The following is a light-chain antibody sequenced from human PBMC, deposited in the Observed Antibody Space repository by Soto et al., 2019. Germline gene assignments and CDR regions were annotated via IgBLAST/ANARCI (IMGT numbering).Light chain of an antibody. CDR1: QSVSSSY. V-gene: IGKV3-20*01. Sequence: EIVLTQSPGTLSLSPGERATLSCRASQSVSSSYLAWYQQKPGQAPRLFIYGASTRATGIPDRFSGSGSGTDFTLTISRLEPEDFAVYYCQQYGTSPRTFGHGTKVDIK. CDR2: GAS. CDR3: QQYGTSPRT. J-gene: IGKJ1*01.